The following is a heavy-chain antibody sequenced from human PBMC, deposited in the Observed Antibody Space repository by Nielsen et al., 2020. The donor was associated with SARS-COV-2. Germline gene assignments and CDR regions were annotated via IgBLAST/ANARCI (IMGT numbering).Heavy chain of an antibody. CDR1: GFTFDDYA. CDR3: ARAYHNYYYAMDV. D-gene: IGHD1-14*01. Sequence: SLKISCAASGFTFDDYAMHWARQAPGKGLEWVSGISWNSGSIGYADSVKGRFTISRDNAKSSLYLQLTSLRAEDTAVYYCARAYHNYYYAMDVWGQGTTVTVSS. J-gene: IGHJ6*02. V-gene: IGHV3-9*01. CDR2: ISWNSGSI.